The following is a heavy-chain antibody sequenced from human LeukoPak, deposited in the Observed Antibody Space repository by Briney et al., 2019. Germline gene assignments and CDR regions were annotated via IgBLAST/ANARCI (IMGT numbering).Heavy chain of an antibody. CDR2: IWYDGSNK. Sequence: GRSLRLSCAASGFTFSSYGMHWVRQAPGKGLEWVAVIWYDGSNKYYADSVKGRFTISRDNSKNTLYLQMNSLRAEDTAVYYCAREWGGSIAVAAAFDYWGQGTLVTVSS. CDR3: AREWGGSIAVAAAFDY. V-gene: IGHV3-33*08. J-gene: IGHJ4*02. D-gene: IGHD6-19*01. CDR1: GFTFSSYG.